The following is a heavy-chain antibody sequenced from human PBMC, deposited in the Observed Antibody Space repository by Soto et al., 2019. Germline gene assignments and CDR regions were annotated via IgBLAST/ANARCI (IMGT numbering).Heavy chain of an antibody. CDR2: IYPGDSDT. Sequence: PGESLKISCKGSGYSFTSYWIGWVRQMPGKGLEWMGIIYPGDSDTRYSPSFQGQVTISADKSISTAYLQWSSLKASDTAVYYCAKPHPTPDYDFWSGNYHGMDVWGQGTTVTVS. J-gene: IGHJ6*02. CDR3: AKPHPTPDYDFWSGNYHGMDV. V-gene: IGHV5-51*01. CDR1: GYSFTSYW. D-gene: IGHD3-3*01.